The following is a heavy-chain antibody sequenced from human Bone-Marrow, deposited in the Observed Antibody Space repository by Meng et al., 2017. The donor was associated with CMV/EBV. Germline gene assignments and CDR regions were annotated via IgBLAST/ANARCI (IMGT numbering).Heavy chain of an antibody. CDR1: GGSVSSGSYY. J-gene: IGHJ6*02. V-gene: IGHV4-61*01. CDR3: ARDNFDTSYYGMDV. CDR2: IYYSGST. D-gene: IGHD3-9*01. Sequence: SESLSPTGTVAGGSVSSGSYYWSWIRQPPGKGLEWIGYIYYSGSTNYNPSLKSRVTISVDTSKNQFSLKLSSVTAADTAVYYCARDNFDTSYYGMDVWGQGTTVTVSS.